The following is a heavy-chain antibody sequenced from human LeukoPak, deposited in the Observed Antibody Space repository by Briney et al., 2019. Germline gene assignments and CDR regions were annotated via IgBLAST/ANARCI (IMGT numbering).Heavy chain of an antibody. CDR2: IKQDGSGK. J-gene: IGHJ4*02. V-gene: IGHV3-7*01. Sequence: GGSLRLSCAASGFTLSSYWMSWVRQAPGKGLEWVANIKQDGSGKYYVDSVKGRFTISRDNAKNSLYLQMNSLRAEDTAVYYCARGTSDYWGQGTLVTVSS. CDR1: GFTLSSYW. CDR3: ARGTSDY.